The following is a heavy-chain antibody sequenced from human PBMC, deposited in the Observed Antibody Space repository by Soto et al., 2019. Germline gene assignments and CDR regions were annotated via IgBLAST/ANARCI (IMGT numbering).Heavy chain of an antibody. CDR3: ARMYSSGWYYFDY. J-gene: IGHJ4*02. V-gene: IGHV3-53*04. CDR1: GFTVSSNY. D-gene: IGHD6-19*01. Sequence: GGSLRLSCAASGFTVSSNYMSWVRQAPGKGLEWVSVIYSGGRTYYADSVMGRFTIFRRNSKNTLYLQMNSLRAEDTAVYYCARMYSSGWYYFDYWGQGTLVTVSS. CDR2: IYSGGRT.